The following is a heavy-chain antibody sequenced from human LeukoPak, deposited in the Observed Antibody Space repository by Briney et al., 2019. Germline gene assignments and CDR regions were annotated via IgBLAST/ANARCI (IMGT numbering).Heavy chain of an antibody. Sequence: GGSLRLSCAASGFTVSYNYMSWVRQAPGKGLEWVSIIYSEGNTYYADSVKGRFTISRDNSENTVDLQMNSLRVEDTAVYYCARGMVATGSWGQGTLVTVSS. D-gene: IGHD5-12*01. J-gene: IGHJ5*02. CDR3: ARGMVATGS. V-gene: IGHV3-66*02. CDR1: GFTVSYNY. CDR2: IYSEGNT.